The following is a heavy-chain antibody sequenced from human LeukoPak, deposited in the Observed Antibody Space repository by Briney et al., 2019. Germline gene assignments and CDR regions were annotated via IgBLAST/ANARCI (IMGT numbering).Heavy chain of an antibody. D-gene: IGHD2-2*02. CDR3: TTVDPLDIVVVPAAIGFDY. V-gene: IGHV3-15*01. CDR2: IKSKTDDGTT. CDR1: GFTFSNAW. J-gene: IGHJ4*02. Sequence: GGSLRLSCAASGFTFSNAWMSWVRQAPGKGLEWVGRIKSKTDDGTTDYAAPVKGRFTISRDDSKNTLYLQMNSLKTEDTAVYYCTTVDPLDIVVVPAAIGFDYWGQGTLVTVSS.